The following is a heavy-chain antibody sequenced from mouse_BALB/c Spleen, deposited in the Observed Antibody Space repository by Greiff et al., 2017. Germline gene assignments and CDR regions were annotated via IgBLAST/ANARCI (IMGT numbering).Heavy chain of an antibody. CDR3: APYDRFAY. V-gene: IGHV14-3*02. CDR2: IDPANGNT. CDR1: GFNIKDTY. Sequence: EVQVVESGAELVKPGASVKLSCTASGFNIKDTYMHWVKQRPEQGLEWIGRIDPANGNTKYDPKFQGKATITADTSSNTAYLQLSSLTSEDTAVYYCAPYDRFAYWGQGTLVTVSA. D-gene: IGHD2-3*01. J-gene: IGHJ3*01.